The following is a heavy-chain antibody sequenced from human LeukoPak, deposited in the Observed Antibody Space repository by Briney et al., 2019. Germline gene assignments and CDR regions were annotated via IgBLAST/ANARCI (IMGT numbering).Heavy chain of an antibody. V-gene: IGHV3-21*01. CDR1: GFTFSSYE. Sequence: GGSLRLSCAASGFTFSSYEMNWVRQAPGKGLEWVSCISSSSSHIYYADSVKGRFTISRDNAKNSLYLQMNSLRAEDTAVYYCVTDGADYYDSTGYPIYFDYWGQGTLVTVSS. D-gene: IGHD3-22*01. CDR3: VTDGADYYDSTGYPIYFDY. J-gene: IGHJ4*02. CDR2: ISSSSSHI.